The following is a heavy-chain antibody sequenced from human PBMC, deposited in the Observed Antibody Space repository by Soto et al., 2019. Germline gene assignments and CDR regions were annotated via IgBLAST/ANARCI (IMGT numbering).Heavy chain of an antibody. CDR1: GFTFISYS. CDR3: SRDDPLPSAFDI. V-gene: IGHV3-21*01. J-gene: IGHJ3*02. CDR2: ISSSSSYI. Sequence: PGGSLRLSCAASGFTFISYSMNWVRQAPGKGLEWVSSISSSSSYIYYADSVKGRFTISRDNAKNSLYLQMNSLRAEDTAVYYCSRDDPLPSAFDIWGQGTMVTVSS.